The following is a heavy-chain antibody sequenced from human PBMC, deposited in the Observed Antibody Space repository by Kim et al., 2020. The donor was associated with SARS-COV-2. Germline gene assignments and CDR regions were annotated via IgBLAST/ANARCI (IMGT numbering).Heavy chain of an antibody. CDR2: INSGSSYI. CDR1: GFTFSTYT. D-gene: IGHD1-26*01. Sequence: GGSLRLSCAASGFTFSTYTMTWVRQAPGKGLEWVSSINSGSSYIFYADSVKGRFTISRDNAKNSLDLQMSSLRAEDTAVYYCARGRVGSSGSYSDYWSQQMLVTISS. CDR3: ARGRVGSSGSYSDY. J-gene: IGHJ4*02. V-gene: IGHV3-21*01.